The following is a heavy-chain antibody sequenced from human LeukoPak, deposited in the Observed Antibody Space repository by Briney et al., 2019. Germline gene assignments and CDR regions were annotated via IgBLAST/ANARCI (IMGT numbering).Heavy chain of an antibody. CDR2: FDPEDGET. J-gene: IGHJ3*02. CDR3: ARDYYGSGSYPDAFDI. CDR1: GYTLTELS. Sequence: VASVKVSCKVSGYTLTELSMHWVRQAPGKGLEWMGGFDPEDGETIYAQKFQGRVTMTEDTSTDTAYMELRSLRSDDTAVYYCARDYYGSGSYPDAFDIWGQGTMVTVSS. V-gene: IGHV1-24*01. D-gene: IGHD3-10*01.